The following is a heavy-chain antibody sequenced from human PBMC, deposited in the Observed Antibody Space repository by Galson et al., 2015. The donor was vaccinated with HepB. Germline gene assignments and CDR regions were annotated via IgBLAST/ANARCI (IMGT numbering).Heavy chain of an antibody. CDR3: AALPLTAMVKDYYYYYMDV. J-gene: IGHJ6*03. V-gene: IGHV3-23*01. CDR1: GFTFSSYA. D-gene: IGHD5-18*01. Sequence: SLRLSCAASGFTFSSYAMSWVRQAPGKGLEWVSAISGSGGSTYYADSVKGRFTISRDNSKNTLYLQMNSLRAEDTAVYYCAALPLTAMVKDYYYYYMDVWGKGTTVTVSS. CDR2: ISGSGGST.